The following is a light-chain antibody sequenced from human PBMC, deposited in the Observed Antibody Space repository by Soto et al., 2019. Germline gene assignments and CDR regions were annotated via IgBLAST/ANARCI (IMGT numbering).Light chain of an antibody. Sequence: DIQMTQSPSSLSASVGDRVTITCRASQSISSYLNWYQQKRGKAPKLLIYAASSLQSGVPSRFSGSGSGTDFTLTISSLQPEEFATYYCQQSYSTPPTFGQGTKVEIK. J-gene: IGKJ1*01. CDR3: QQSYSTPPT. CDR1: QSISSY. V-gene: IGKV1-39*01. CDR2: AAS.